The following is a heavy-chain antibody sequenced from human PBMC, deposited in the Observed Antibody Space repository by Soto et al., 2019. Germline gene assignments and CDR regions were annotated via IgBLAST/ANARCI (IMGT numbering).Heavy chain of an antibody. CDR3: VRVGGSGWTLDF. Sequence: ASVKVSCKTSGYTFTAFAVHWVRQASGQRLEWMGWINVGNGDTKSSQNLQGRVTITRDTSASTVYMELSSLRSEDTAVYYCVRVGGSGWTLDFWXQGTLVTVSS. V-gene: IGHV1-3*01. J-gene: IGHJ4*02. CDR1: GYTFTAFA. CDR2: INVGNGDT. D-gene: IGHD6-25*01.